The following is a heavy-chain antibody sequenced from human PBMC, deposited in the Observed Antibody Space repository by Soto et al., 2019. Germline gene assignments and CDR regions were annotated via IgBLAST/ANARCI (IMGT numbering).Heavy chain of an antibody. CDR2: VFSSVSA. J-gene: IGHJ4*02. V-gene: IGHV4-4*07. D-gene: IGHD2-21*02. CDR3: ARDGMTTGDT. Sequence: QLQLQESGPGQVRPSETLSLTCIVSGVSVRSYTWSWVRQPANKGLGWIGRVFSSVSATYNPSLKSRVSISMDTPENRISLKLDSVTAADAGVYFCARDGMTTGDTWGPGTLVTVSS. CDR1: GVSVRSYT.